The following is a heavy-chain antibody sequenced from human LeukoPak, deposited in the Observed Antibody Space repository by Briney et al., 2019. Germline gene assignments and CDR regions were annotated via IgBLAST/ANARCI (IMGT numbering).Heavy chain of an antibody. Sequence: PGGSLRLSCAASGFTFSSFGMHWVRQAPGRGPEWVAVIPFDGSNQYYADSVKGRFNIYRDNFKNTVYLQMNSLRAEETAVYYCAKSHPPTVTTEEGEYLQHWGQGTLVTVSS. D-gene: IGHD4-17*01. V-gene: IGHV3-30*18. CDR1: GFTFSSFG. CDR2: IPFDGSNQ. J-gene: IGHJ1*01. CDR3: AKSHPPTVTTEEGEYLQH.